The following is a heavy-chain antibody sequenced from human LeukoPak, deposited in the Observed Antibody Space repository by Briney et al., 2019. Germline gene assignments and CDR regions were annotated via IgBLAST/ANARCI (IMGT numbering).Heavy chain of an antibody. D-gene: IGHD3-10*01. CDR2: INHSGST. V-gene: IGHV4-39*07. Sequence: SETLSLTCTVSGGSISSSSYYWGWIRQPPGKGLEWIGEINHSGSTNYNPSLKSRVTISVDTSKNQFSLKLSSVTAADTAVYYCARRGYGSGSYYNPWGQGTLVTVSS. J-gene: IGHJ5*02. CDR3: ARRGYGSGSYYNP. CDR1: GGSISSSSYY.